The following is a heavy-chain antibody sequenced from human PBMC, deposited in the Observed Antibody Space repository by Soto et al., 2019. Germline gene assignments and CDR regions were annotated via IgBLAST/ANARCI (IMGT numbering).Heavy chain of an antibody. J-gene: IGHJ5*02. D-gene: IGHD3-3*01. V-gene: IGHV1-24*01. CDR3: ATEPDLRFLEWLPRGT. CDR1: GYTFTSYG. Sequence: GASVKVSCKASGYTFTSYGFNWVRQAPGKGLEWMGGFDPEDGETIYAQKFQGRVTMTEDTSTDTAYMELSSLRSEDTAVYYCATEPDLRFLEWLPRGTWGQGTLVTVSS. CDR2: FDPEDGET.